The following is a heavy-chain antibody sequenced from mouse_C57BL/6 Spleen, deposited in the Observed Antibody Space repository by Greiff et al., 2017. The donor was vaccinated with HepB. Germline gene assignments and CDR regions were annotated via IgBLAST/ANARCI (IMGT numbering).Heavy chain of an antibody. V-gene: IGHV5-17*01. D-gene: IGHD1-1*01. CDR1: GFTFSDYG. CDR2: ISSGSSTI. CDR3: ARDYGSSYSYWYFDV. Sequence: EVKLVESGGGLVKPGGSLKLSCAASGFTFSDYGMHWVRQAPEKGLEWVAYISSGSSTIYYADTVKGRFTISRDNAKNTLFLQMTILRSEDTAMYYCARDYGSSYSYWYFDVWGTGTTVTVSS. J-gene: IGHJ1*03.